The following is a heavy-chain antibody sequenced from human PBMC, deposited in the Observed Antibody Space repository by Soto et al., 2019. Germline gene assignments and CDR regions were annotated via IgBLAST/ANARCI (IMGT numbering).Heavy chain of an antibody. CDR3: ASFCSGGSCLLYMDV. J-gene: IGHJ6*03. Sequence: SETLALTCAVSSGSISSSNWWSWVRQPPGKGLEWIGEIYHSGSTNYNPSLKSRVTISVDTSKNQFSLKLSSVTAADTAVYYFASFCSGGSCLLYMDVWGKGTTVTVSS. V-gene: IGHV4-4*02. CDR2: IYHSGST. D-gene: IGHD2-15*01. CDR1: SGSISSSNW.